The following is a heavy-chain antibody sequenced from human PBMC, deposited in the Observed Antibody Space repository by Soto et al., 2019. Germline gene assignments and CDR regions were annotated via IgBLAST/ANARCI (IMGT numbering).Heavy chain of an antibody. CDR1: GFTFSNAW. J-gene: IGHJ4*02. CDR2: IKSKTDGGTT. Sequence: PGGSLRLSCAASGFTFSNAWMSWVRQAPGKGLGWVGRIKSKTDGGTTDYTAPVKGRFTISRDDSKNTLYLQMNSLKTEDTAVYYCTTDLGDSRGYPDYWGQGTLVTVSS. D-gene: IGHD3-22*01. V-gene: IGHV3-15*01. CDR3: TTDLGDSRGYPDY.